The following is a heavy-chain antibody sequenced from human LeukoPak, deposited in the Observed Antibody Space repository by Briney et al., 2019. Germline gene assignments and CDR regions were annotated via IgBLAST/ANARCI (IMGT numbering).Heavy chain of an antibody. CDR1: GYTFTSYY. CDR2: IIPIFATA. J-gene: IGHJ4*02. V-gene: IGHV1-69*13. CDR3: ARGPITTRSHFDY. D-gene: IGHD3-22*01. Sequence: VASVKVSCKASGYTFTSYYMHWVRQAPGQGLEWMGGIIPIFATANYAQKFQGRVTITADESTSTAYMELSSLRSEDTAVYYCARGPITTRSHFDYWGQGTLVTVSS.